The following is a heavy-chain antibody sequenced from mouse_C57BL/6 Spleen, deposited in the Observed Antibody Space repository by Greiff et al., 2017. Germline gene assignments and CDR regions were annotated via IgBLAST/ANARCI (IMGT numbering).Heavy chain of an antibody. J-gene: IGHJ2*01. CDR1: GYTFTSYW. V-gene: IGHV1-55*01. CDR2: IYPGSGST. CDR3: AREEKYYDYEFGY. D-gene: IGHD2-4*01. Sequence: VQLQQPGAELVKPGASVKMSCKASGYTFTSYWITWVKQRPGQGLEWIGDIYPGSGSTNYNEKFKSKATLTVDTSSSTAYMQLSSLTSEDSAVYYCAREEKYYDYEFGYWGQGTTLTVSS.